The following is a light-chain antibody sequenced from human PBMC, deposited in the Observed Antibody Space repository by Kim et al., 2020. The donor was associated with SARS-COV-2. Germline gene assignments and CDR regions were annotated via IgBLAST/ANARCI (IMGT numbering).Light chain of an antibody. Sequence: GQMVTISCSGSSSNIGSNIVNWYQQLPGMAPKLLIYRYNQRPSGVPARFSGSKSGTSASLAISGLQAQDEADYYCAAWDDSLKGVVFGGGTQLTVL. CDR1: SSNIGSNI. CDR3: AAWDDSLKGVV. V-gene: IGLV1-44*01. CDR2: RYN. J-gene: IGLJ2*01.